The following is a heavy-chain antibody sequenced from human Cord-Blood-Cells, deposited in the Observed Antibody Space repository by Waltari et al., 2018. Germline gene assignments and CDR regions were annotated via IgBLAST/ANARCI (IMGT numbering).Heavy chain of an antibody. D-gene: IGHD3-3*01. CDR1: GYTFTGHY. Sequence: QVQLVQAGAEVKKPGASVKVSCKASGYTFTGHYMPWVRQAPGKGLEWMGWINPNSGGTNYAQKFQGRVTMTRDTSISTAYMELSRLRSDDTAVYYCASALNYDFWSGYYAFDIWGQGTMVTVSS. J-gene: IGHJ3*02. V-gene: IGHV1-2*02. CDR2: INPNSGGT. CDR3: ASALNYDFWSGYYAFDI.